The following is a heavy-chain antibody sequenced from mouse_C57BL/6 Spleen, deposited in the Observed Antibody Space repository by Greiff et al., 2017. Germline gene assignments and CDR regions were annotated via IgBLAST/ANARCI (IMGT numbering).Heavy chain of an antibody. CDR3: AREDGYDGHYAMDY. CDR1: GYTFTSYW. V-gene: IGHV1-50*01. CDR2: IDPSDSYT. Sequence: QVQLKQPGAELVKPGASVKLSCKASGYTFTSYWMQWVKQRPGQGLEWIGEIDPSDSYTNYNQKFKGKATLTVDTSSSTAYMQLSSLTSEDSAVYYCAREDGYDGHYAMDYWGQGTSVTVSS. J-gene: IGHJ4*01. D-gene: IGHD2-2*01.